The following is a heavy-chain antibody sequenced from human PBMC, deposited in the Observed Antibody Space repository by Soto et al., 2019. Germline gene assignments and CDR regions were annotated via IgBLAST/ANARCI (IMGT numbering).Heavy chain of an antibody. J-gene: IGHJ4*02. CDR3: ARDSPHYDYIWGSYRTFDY. D-gene: IGHD3-16*02. CDR1: GGSISSYY. V-gene: IGHV4-59*01. CDR2: IYYSGST. Sequence: SETSLTCTVSGGSISSYYWSWIRQPPGKGLEWIGYIYYSGSTNYNPSLKSRVTISVDTSKNQFSLKLSSVTAADTAVYYCARDSPHYDYIWGSYRTFDYWGQGTLVTVSS.